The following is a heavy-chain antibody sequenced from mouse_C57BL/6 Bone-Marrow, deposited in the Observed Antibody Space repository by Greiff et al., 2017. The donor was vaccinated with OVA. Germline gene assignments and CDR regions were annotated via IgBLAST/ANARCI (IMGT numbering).Heavy chain of an antibody. CDR1: GYTFTSHW. V-gene: IGHV1-56*01. Sequence: QVHVKQSGPELVRPGASVKISCKAPGYTFTSHWMQWVRQRPGQGLEWIGEIFPGSGSTYYNEKFKGKATLTVDTSSSTAYMQLSSLTSEDSAVYFCARSKIYYYGSSYWYFDVWGTGTTVTVSS. CDR3: ARSKIYYYGSSYWYFDV. CDR2: IFPGSGST. J-gene: IGHJ1*03. D-gene: IGHD1-1*01.